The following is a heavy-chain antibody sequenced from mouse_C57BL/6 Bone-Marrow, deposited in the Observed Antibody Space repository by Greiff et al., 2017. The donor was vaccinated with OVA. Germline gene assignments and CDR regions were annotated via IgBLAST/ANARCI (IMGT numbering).Heavy chain of an antibody. CDR1: GYTFTSYW. CDR3: ARKTLYLDY. CDR2: IYPSDSET. V-gene: IGHV1-61*01. J-gene: IGHJ2*01. Sequence: VQLQQPGAELVRPGSSVKLSCKASGYTFTSYWMDWVKQRPGQGLEWIGNIYPSDSETHYNQKFKDKATLTVDKSSSTAYMQLSSLTSEDSAVYYYARKTLYLDYWGQGTTLTVSS.